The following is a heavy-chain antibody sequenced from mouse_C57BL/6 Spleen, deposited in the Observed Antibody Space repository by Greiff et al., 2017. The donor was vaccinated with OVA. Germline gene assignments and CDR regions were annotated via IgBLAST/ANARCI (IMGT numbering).Heavy chain of an antibody. CDR2: IHPNSGST. Sequence: VQLKQPGAELVKPGASVKLSCKASGYTFTSYWMHWVKQRPGPGLEWIGMIHPNSGSTNYYEKFKSKATLTVAKSSCPAFMQLSRLTYEDTAVCESARMALSTWFADWGQGTLVTVSA. CDR1: GYTFTSYW. D-gene: IGHD3-1*01. J-gene: IGHJ3*01. CDR3: ARMALSTWFAD. V-gene: IGHV1-64*01.